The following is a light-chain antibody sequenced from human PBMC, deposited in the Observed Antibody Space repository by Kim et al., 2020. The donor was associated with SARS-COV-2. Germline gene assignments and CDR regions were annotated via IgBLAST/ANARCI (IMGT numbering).Light chain of an antibody. J-gene: IGKJ1*01. CDR3: QQYNTYPWT. V-gene: IGKV1-5*03. CDR2: KAS. Sequence: TSVGDRFTLTCRASQSISTCLAWYQQKPGKAPNLLIYKASTLESGVPSRFSGSGSGTEFTLTISSLQPDDFATYYCQQYNTYPWTFGQGTKVDIK. CDR1: QSISTC.